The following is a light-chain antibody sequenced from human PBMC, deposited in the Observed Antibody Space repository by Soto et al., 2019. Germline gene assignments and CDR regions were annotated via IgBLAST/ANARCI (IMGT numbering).Light chain of an antibody. CDR3: QQSFSTPYT. V-gene: IGKV1-39*01. CDR2: TAS. CDR1: QRINKY. J-gene: IGKJ2*01. Sequence: DIQMTQSPSSLSASVGDSVTIPCRASQRINKYLNGYQQRSGRAPSLLIHTASSLHSGVPSRFSGSGSGSDFTLTISSLQPEDFATYFCQQSFSTPYTFGQGTKLEI.